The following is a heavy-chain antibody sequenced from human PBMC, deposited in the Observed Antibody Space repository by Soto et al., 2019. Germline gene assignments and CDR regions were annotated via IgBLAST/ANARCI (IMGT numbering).Heavy chain of an antibody. V-gene: IGHV4-31*03. J-gene: IGHJ5*01. CDR2: IYYIGST. Sequence: PSETPSLTCTVSVGSISSGGYYWNWIRQHPGKGLEWIGYIYYIGSTYYNPSLKSRVTISVDTSKNQFSLKLSSVTAADTAVYYCARSIDSWGQGTLVTVSS. CDR1: VGSISSGGYY. CDR3: ARSIDS.